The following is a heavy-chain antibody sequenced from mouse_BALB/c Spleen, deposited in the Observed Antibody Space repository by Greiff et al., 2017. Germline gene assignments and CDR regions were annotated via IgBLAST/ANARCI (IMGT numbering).Heavy chain of an antibody. CDR2: ISYGGST. D-gene: IGHD2-2*01. J-gene: IGHJ4*01. CDR3: SREGYLLNAIDY. Sequence: VQLQQSGPSLVKPSQTLYLTCSVTGDSFTSGYLTWVRKFPGNKLEYMGYISYGGSTYYNPSLKSRISITRDASKNQYYLQLNSVTTADKATYYCSREGYLLNAIDYWGQGTLVTVSA. CDR1: GDSFTSGY. V-gene: IGHV3-8*02.